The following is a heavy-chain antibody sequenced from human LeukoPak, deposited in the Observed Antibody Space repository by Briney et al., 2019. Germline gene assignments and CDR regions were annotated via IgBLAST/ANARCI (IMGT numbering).Heavy chain of an antibody. CDR1: GFTFSSYA. V-gene: IGHV3-23*01. CDR2: ISGSGGST. Sequence: GGSLRLSCAASGFTFSSYAMSWIRQAPGKGLEWVSAISGSGGSTYYADSVKGRFTISRDNSKNTLYLQMNSLRAEDTAVYYCASRRYGDRTTPYYFDYWGQGTLVTVSS. D-gene: IGHD4-17*01. J-gene: IGHJ4*02. CDR3: ASRRYGDRTTPYYFDY.